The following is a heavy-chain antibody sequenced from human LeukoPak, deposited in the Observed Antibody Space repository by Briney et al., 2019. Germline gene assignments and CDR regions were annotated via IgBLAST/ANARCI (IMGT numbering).Heavy chain of an antibody. J-gene: IGHJ4*02. CDR2: IYYSGST. CDR1: GGSISSYY. Sequence: PSETLSLTCTVSGGSISSYYWNWIRQPPGKGLEWIGYIYYSGSTNYNPSLKSRVTISVDTSKNQFSLKLCSVTAADTAVYFCARQLRGEAVAGHLQPFDYWGQGTLVTVSS. D-gene: IGHD6-19*01. V-gene: IGHV4-59*08. CDR3: ARQLRGEAVAGHLQPFDY.